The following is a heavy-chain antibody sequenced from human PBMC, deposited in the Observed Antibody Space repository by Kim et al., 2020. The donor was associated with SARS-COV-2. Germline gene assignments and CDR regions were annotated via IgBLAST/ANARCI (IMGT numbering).Heavy chain of an antibody. D-gene: IGHD3-3*02. J-gene: IGHJ6*02. V-gene: IGHV3-11*01. Sequence: SHADHWKVRFTTSRDNPKNALYLQMNSLRADDTAVYYCATTHFYGLYVWGQGTTVTVSS. CDR3: ATTHFYGLYV.